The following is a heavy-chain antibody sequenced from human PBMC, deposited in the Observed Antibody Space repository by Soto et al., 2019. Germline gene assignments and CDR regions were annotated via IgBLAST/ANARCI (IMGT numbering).Heavy chain of an antibody. D-gene: IGHD1-26*01. V-gene: IGHV1-69*13. CDR3: ARESAYGGNPLAFDY. CDR1: GDTFSSYA. CDR2: IIPFFNTS. J-gene: IGHJ4*02. Sequence: RASVKVSCKASGDTFSSYAISWVRLAPGQGLDWMGGIIPFFNTSNYAQKFRGRVTITADESTSTAYMELSSLRSEDTAMYYCARESAYGGNPLAFDYWGQGTLVTVSS.